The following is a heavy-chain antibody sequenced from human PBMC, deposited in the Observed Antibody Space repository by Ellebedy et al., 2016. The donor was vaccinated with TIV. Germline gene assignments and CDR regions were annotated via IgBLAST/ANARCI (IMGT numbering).Heavy chain of an antibody. CDR3: AGDLTGGVFHY. V-gene: IGHV4-34*01. D-gene: IGHD1-20*01. CDR2: INHSGST. J-gene: IGHJ4*02. Sequence: SETLSLTXAVYGGSFSGYYWSWIRQPPGKGLEWIGEINHSGSTNYNPSLKSRVTISVDTSKNQFSLKLTSVTAADTAVYYCAGDLTGGVFHYWGQGTLVTVSS. CDR1: GGSFSGYY.